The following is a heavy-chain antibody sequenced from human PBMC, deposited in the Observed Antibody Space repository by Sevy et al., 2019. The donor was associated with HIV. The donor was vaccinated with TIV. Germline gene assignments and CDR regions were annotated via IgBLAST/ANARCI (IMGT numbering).Heavy chain of an antibody. CDR1: GFTFSGYA. J-gene: IGHJ5*02. Sequence: GGSLRLSCAASGFTFSGYAMSWFRQAPGKGLDWVSLITGSGSRTYYADSVKGRFTISRDNSKNTVNLQMNSLRVEETAIYYCAKETWGLFDPWGQGILVTVSS. CDR2: ITGSGSRT. D-gene: IGHD7-27*01. CDR3: AKETWGLFDP. V-gene: IGHV3-23*01.